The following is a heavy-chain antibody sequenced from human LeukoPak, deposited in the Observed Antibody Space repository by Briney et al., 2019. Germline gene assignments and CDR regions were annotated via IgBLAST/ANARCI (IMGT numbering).Heavy chain of an antibody. V-gene: IGHV3-30*02. CDR1: GFTFSNFG. J-gene: IGHJ3*02. CDR3: AKDLYDTLTGYDAFDI. D-gene: IGHD3-9*01. Sequence: PGGSLRLSCAASGFTFSNFGMHWVRQAPGKGLEWVAFIRYDGTNKYYADSVKGRFTISRDNSKNTLYLQMKSLRPEDTTVYYCAKDLYDTLTGYDAFDIWGQGTMVTVSS. CDR2: IRYDGTNK.